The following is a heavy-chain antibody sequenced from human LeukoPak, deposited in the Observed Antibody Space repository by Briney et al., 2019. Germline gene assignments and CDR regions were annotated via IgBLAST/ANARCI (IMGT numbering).Heavy chain of an antibody. J-gene: IGHJ2*01. V-gene: IGHV1-46*01. CDR2: IDPSGEST. CDR1: GYTFTNYG. CDR3: ARATIAVSSDWYFDL. D-gene: IGHD6-19*01. Sequence: ASVKVSCKTSGYTFTNYGISWVRQAPGQGLEWMGIIDPSGESTNYAQKFQGRVTMTRDTSTSTVYMELSSLRSDDTAVYFCARATIAVSSDWYFDLWGRGTLLTVSS.